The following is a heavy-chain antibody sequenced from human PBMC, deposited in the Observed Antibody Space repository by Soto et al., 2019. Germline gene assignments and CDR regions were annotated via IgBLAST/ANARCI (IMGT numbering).Heavy chain of an antibody. CDR2: IYPTNGRA. V-gene: IGHV1-46*03. J-gene: IGHJ4*02. D-gene: IGHD5-18*01. CDR3: AREPPDGYNFDY. CDR1: GYTFTSYY. Sequence: QVQLVQSGAELKNPGASVSISCKTSGYTFTSYYLHWMRQAPGQGLEWMGIIYPTNGRASYTRNFQGRXXMXRVXSTGTVYMEVRGLRSEDTAVYYCAREPPDGYNFDYWGQGTLVTVSS.